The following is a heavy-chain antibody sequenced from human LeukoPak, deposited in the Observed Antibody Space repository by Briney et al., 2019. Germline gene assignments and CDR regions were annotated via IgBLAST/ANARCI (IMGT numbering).Heavy chain of an antibody. D-gene: IGHD2-2*01. J-gene: IGHJ3*02. V-gene: IGHV1-18*01. CDR3: ARDRVEKVIAAMGVAFDI. Sequence: GASVKVSCKASGYTFTSYGISWVRQAPGQGLEWMGWISAYNGNTNYAQKLQGRVTMTTDTSTSTAYMELRSLRSDDTAVYYCARDRVEKVIAAMGVAFDIWGQGTMVTVSS. CDR1: GYTFTSYG. CDR2: ISAYNGNT.